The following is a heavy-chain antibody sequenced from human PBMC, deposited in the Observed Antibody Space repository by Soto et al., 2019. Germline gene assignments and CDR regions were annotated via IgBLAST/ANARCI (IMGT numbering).Heavy chain of an antibody. Sequence: SEMRSVTRSVGDGSSSSSSYYWGWNRKHPGKGMEWIGSIYYSGSTYHKQYLKSRVTIYTATTKNQFYLKMSTVTAADKAVYYSAEQPLVGLTCFDPWGQGTLVTVSS. CDR1: DGSSSSSSYY. CDR2: IYYSGST. V-gene: IGHV4-39*01. CDR3: AEQPLVGLTCFDP. J-gene: IGHJ5*02. D-gene: IGHD6-13*01.